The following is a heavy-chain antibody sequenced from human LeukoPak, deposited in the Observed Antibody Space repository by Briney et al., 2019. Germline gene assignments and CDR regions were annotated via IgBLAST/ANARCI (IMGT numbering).Heavy chain of an antibody. CDR1: GYSISSGYY. CDR2: IYHSGST. Sequence: SETLSLTCADSGYSISSGYYWGWIRRPPGKGLEGIGIIYHSGSTYYNPSLKSRVTISVDTSKNQFSLKLSSVTAADTAVYYCARQDILSGYPRDAFDIWGQGTMVTVSS. D-gene: IGHD3-9*01. V-gene: IGHV4-38-2*01. CDR3: ARQDILSGYPRDAFDI. J-gene: IGHJ3*02.